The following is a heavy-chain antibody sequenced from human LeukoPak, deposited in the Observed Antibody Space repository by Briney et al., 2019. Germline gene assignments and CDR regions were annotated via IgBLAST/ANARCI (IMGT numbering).Heavy chain of an antibody. J-gene: IGHJ4*02. D-gene: IGHD4-17*01. CDR3: ARIDGSNFGAKFDF. CDR2: IHYSGTT. Sequence: SETLSLTCTVSGGSISGFYWSWTRQPPGRGLEWIGYIHYSGTTMYNPSLESRVTISIDASKNEFSLTLSFVTAADTAVYYCARIDGSNFGAKFDFWGQGTLVSVSS. CDR1: GGSISGFY. V-gene: IGHV4-59*01.